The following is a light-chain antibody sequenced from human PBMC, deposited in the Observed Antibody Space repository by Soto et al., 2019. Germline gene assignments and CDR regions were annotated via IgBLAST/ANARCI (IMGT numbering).Light chain of an antibody. CDR2: ATS. CDR1: QSISSY. V-gene: IGKV1-39*01. J-gene: IGKJ5*01. Sequence: DIQITQSPSSLSASVGDRVTITCRASQSISSYLNWYQQKPGKAPKLLIYATSNLQSGVPSRFSGRGFGTDFTLTISSLQPEDFATYYCQQSFTTPSFGQGTRLEIK. CDR3: QQSFTTPS.